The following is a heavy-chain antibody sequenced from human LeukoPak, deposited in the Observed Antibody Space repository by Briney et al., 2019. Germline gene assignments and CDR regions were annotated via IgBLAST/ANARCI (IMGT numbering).Heavy chain of an antibody. CDR1: GGSVSSISYY. CDR3: ARDISRGGPPPYYFDY. J-gene: IGHJ4*02. CDR2: IYYSGST. Sequence: SGTLSLTCAVSGGSVSSISYYWGWIRQPPGKGLEWIGSIYYSGSTYYNPSLKSRVTMSVDTSKNQFSLKLSSVTAADTAVYYCARDISRGGPPPYYFDYWGQGALVTVSS. D-gene: IGHD3-10*01. V-gene: IGHV4-39*07.